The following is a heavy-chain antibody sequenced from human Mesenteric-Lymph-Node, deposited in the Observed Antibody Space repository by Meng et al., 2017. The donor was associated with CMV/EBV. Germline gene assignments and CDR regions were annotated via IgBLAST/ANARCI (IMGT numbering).Heavy chain of an antibody. CDR1: GYTFTSYY. Sequence: ASVTVSCKASGYTFTSYYMHWVRQAPGQGLEWMGIINPSGGSTSYAQKFQGRVTMTRDTSTSTVYMELSSLRSEDTAVYYCAKYSYGLGDAFDIWGQGTMVTVSS. CDR2: INPSGGST. CDR3: AKYSYGLGDAFDI. D-gene: IGHD5-18*01. J-gene: IGHJ3*02. V-gene: IGHV1-46*01.